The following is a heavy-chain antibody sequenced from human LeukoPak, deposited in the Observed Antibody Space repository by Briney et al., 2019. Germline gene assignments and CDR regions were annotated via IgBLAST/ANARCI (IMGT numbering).Heavy chain of an antibody. CDR2: ISGSGGST. V-gene: IGHV3-23*01. CDR3: ALTRGSSGWYGGTFDY. Sequence: GGSLRLSCAASGFTFSSYAMSWVRQAPGKGLEWVSAISGSGGSTYYADSVKGRSTISRDNSKNTLYLQMNSLRAEDTAVYYCALTRGSSGWYGGTFDYWGQGTLVTVSS. J-gene: IGHJ4*02. CDR1: GFTFSSYA. D-gene: IGHD6-19*01.